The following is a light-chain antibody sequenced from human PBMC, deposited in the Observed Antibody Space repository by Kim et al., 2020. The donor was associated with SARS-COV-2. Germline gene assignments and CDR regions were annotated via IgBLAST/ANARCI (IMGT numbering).Light chain of an antibody. CDR1: QTIDYW. V-gene: IGKV1-5*01. J-gene: IGKJ2*01. CDR2: DAS. Sequence: GDRVTITCRASQTIDYWLARYQQKPGKAPKLLIYDASTLESGVPLRFSGSGSGTEFTLTISSLQPDDFATYYCQQYNTYSPYTFGQGTKLEI. CDR3: QQYNTYSPYT.